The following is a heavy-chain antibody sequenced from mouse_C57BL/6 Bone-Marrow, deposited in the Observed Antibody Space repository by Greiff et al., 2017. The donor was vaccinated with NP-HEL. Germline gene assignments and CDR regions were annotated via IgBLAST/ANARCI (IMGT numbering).Heavy chain of an antibody. D-gene: IGHD1-1*01. CDR2: INPSNGGT. J-gene: IGHJ4*01. Sequence: QVQLQQPGTELVKPGASVKLSCKASGYTFTSYWMHWVKQRPGQGLEWIGNINPSNGGTNYNEKFKSKATLTVDKSSSTAYMQLSSLTYEDSAVYYCARCGSSYYAMDYWGQGTSVTVSS. CDR1: GYTFTSYW. V-gene: IGHV1-53*01. CDR3: ARCGSSYYAMDY.